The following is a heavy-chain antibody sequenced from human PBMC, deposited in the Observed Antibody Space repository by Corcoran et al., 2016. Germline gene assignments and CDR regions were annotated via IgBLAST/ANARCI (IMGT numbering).Heavy chain of an antibody. V-gene: IGHV1-2*02. CDR2: IYPNSGGT. CDR1: GYTFTGYY. CDR3: ASDGYYGGALDI. J-gene: IGHJ4*03. Sequence: QEQLVQSGAEVKKPGASVKVSCKASGYTFTGYYMHWVRQAPGQGLEWMGWIYPNSGGTTYAQKFQGRVTMSRDTSTSTAYMELSRLRSDDTAVYYGASDGYYGGALDIWGQWTLVSVSS. D-gene: IGHD3-10*01.